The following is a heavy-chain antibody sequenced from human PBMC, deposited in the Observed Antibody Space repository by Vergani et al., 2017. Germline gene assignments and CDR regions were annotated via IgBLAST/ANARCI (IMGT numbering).Heavy chain of an antibody. Sequence: QVQLQESGPGLVKPSQTLSLTCTVSGGSISSGDYYWSWIRQPPGKGLEWIGYIYYSGSTYYNPSLKSRVTISVDTSKNQFSLKLSSVTAADTAVYYCARYRRDSMVRGDPVHFDYWGQGTLVTVSS. D-gene: IGHD3-10*01. V-gene: IGHV4-30-4*08. CDR3: ARYRRDSMVRGDPVHFDY. CDR1: GGSISSGDYY. CDR2: IYYSGST. J-gene: IGHJ4*02.